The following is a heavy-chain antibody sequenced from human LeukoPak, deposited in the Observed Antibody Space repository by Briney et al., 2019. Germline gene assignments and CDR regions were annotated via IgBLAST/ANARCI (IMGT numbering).Heavy chain of an antibody. Sequence: PSETLSLTCTVSGGSISSYFWSWIRQPPGKGLEWIGYIYYIVSSNSNPSLKSRVTMSVDTSKNHFSLNLSSVTAADTAVYYCARRSSDWSFDYWGQGTLVTVSS. CDR3: ARRSSDWSFDY. V-gene: IGHV4-59*08. D-gene: IGHD6-19*01. J-gene: IGHJ4*02. CDR2: IYYIVSS. CDR1: GGSISSYF.